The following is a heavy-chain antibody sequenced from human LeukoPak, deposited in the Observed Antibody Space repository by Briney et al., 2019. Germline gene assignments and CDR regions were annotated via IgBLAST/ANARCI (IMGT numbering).Heavy chain of an antibody. CDR2: INPNSGGT. Sequence: ALVKVSCKASGYTFTGYYMHWVRQAPGQGLEWMGWINPNSGGTNYAQKFQGRVTMTRDTSISTAYMELSRLRSDDTAVYYCASEDQRGYCSSTSCATGWGQGTLVTVSS. D-gene: IGHD2-2*03. CDR1: GYTFTGYY. J-gene: IGHJ4*02. V-gene: IGHV1-2*02. CDR3: ASEDQRGYCSSTSCATG.